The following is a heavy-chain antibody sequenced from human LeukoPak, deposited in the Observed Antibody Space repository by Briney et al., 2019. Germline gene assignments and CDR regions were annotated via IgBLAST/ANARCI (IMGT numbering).Heavy chain of an antibody. V-gene: IGHV3-23*01. Sequence: GGSLRLSCAASGFTFSSYAMSWVRQAPGKGLEWVSGISGSGDNTYYADSVKGRFTISRDNSKNTLYVQVNSLGTEDTDAYYCAKGSYYDSSGSFYFDYWGQGTLVTVSS. CDR1: GFTFSSYA. J-gene: IGHJ4*02. D-gene: IGHD3-22*01. CDR3: AKGSYYDSSGSFYFDY. CDR2: ISGSGDNT.